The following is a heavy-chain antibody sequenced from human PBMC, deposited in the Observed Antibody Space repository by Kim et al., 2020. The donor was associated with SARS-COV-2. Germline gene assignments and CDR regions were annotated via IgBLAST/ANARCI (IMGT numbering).Heavy chain of an antibody. J-gene: IGHJ6*02. CDR1: GFTFSSYA. CDR3: ARDDYYLWFGSLDV. V-gene: IGHV3-30*04. Sequence: GGSLRLSCAASGFTFSSYAMHWVRQAPGKGLEWVAVISYDGSNKYYADSVKGRFTISRDNSKNTLYLQMNSLRAEDTAVYYCARDDYYLWFGSLDVWGQGTTVTVSS. D-gene: IGHD3-10*01. CDR2: ISYDGSNK.